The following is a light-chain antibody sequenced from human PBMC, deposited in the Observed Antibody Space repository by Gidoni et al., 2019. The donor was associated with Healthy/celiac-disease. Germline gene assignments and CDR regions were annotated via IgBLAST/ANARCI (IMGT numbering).Light chain of an antibody. Sequence: DIEMTQSPSSLSASVGDRVTITCRASQSISSYVNWYQQKPGKAPKLLIYAASSLQSGVPSRFSGSGSGTDFTLPISSLQPEHFATYYCQQCYSTLLTFGGGTKVEIK. CDR3: QQCYSTLLT. J-gene: IGKJ4*01. CDR2: AAS. V-gene: IGKV1-39*01. CDR1: QSISSY.